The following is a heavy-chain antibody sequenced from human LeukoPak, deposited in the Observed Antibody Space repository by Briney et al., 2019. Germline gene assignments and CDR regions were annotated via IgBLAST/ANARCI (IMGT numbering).Heavy chain of an antibody. V-gene: IGHV3-74*01. CDR3: AREDYGDYAENFDY. CDR1: GFTFSSYW. Sequence: GGSLRLSCAASGFTFSSYWMHWVRQAPGKGLVWVSRINSDGSSTSYADSVKGRFTISRDNAKNTLYLQMNSLRAEDTAVYYCAREDYGDYAENFDYWGRGTLVTVSS. CDR2: INSDGSST. J-gene: IGHJ4*02. D-gene: IGHD4-17*01.